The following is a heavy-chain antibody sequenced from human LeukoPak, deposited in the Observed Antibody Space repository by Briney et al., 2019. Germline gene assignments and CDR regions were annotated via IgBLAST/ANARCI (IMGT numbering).Heavy chain of an antibody. Sequence: GRSLRLSCAASGFTFSSYAMTWVRQAPGKGLEWVSGIIASGGSTYYVDSVTGRFTISRDNSKNTLYLQMNSLRAEDAAVYYCARFRDSSTWYYIDYWGQGTLVTVSS. J-gene: IGHJ4*02. CDR2: IIASGGST. V-gene: IGHV3-23*01. CDR3: ARFRDSSTWYYIDY. D-gene: IGHD6-13*01. CDR1: GFTFSSYA.